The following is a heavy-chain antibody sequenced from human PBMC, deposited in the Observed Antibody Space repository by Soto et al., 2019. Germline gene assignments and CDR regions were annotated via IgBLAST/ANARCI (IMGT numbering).Heavy chain of an antibody. D-gene: IGHD2-21*01. V-gene: IGHV3-15*07. CDR3: YAYSINIRWGYV. CDR1: GFAFNNAW. Sequence: EVQLVESGGGLVKPGGSLRISCAASGFAFNNAWMNWVRQAPGKGLEWVGRVRSSSYGGTADYAAPVKDRFIISRDDARDTLYLHMNSLQTEDTAVYYCYAYSINIRWGYVWGQGKMVTVSS. J-gene: IGHJ3*01. CDR2: VRSSSYGGTA.